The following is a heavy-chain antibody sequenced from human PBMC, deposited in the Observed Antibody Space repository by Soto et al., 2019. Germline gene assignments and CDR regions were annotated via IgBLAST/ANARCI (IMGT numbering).Heavy chain of an antibody. V-gene: IGHV3-23*01. D-gene: IGHD2-2*01. CDR2: ISGSSGRT. CDR3: AKRWYCSSAGCNAFDN. Sequence: PGGSLRLSCAASGFTFSSYAMSWVRQAPGKGLEWVSGISGSSGRTYYADSVKGRFTISRDNSKNTVYLQMNSLRAEDTAVYHCAKRWYCSSAGCNAFDNWGQGTQVTVSS. J-gene: IGHJ4*02. CDR1: GFTFSSYA.